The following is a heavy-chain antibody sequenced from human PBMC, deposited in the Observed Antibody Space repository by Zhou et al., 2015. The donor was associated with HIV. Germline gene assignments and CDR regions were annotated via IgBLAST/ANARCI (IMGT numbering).Heavy chain of an antibody. Sequence: QVQLVQSGAEVKKPGSSVKVSCKASGGTFSSYTISWVRQAPGQGLEWMGRIIPILGIANYAQKFQGRVTITADKSTSTAYMELSSLRSEDTAVYYCASSRDGYNHDAFDIWGQGTMVTVSS. CDR3: ASSRDGYNHDAFDI. V-gene: IGHV1-69*02. CDR1: GGTFSSYT. J-gene: IGHJ3*02. CDR2: IIPILGIA. D-gene: IGHD5-24*01.